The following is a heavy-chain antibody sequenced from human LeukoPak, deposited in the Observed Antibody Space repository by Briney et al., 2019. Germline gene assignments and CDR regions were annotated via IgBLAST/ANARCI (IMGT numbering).Heavy chain of an antibody. CDR3: AREYEFWSGYYQWDAFDI. Sequence: PSETLSLTCTVSGGSINNYYWDWIRQPAGKGLEWIGRIYTSGSTNYNPSLKSRVTMSIDTSKNQFSLKLSSVTAADTAVYYCAREYEFWSGYYQWDAFDIWGQGTVVTVSS. CDR1: GGSINNYY. V-gene: IGHV4-4*07. D-gene: IGHD3-3*01. J-gene: IGHJ3*02. CDR2: IYTSGST.